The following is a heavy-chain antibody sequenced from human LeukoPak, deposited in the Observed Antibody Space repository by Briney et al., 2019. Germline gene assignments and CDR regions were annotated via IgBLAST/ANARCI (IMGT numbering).Heavy chain of an antibody. J-gene: IGHJ5*02. D-gene: IGHD3-3*01. V-gene: IGHV3-11*01. CDR1: GFTFSDYY. Sequence: AGGSLRLSCAASGFTFSDYYMIWMRRAPGRGLEGLLYYSSSGSNIYYADSVKGRFTISRDNAKNSLYLQMNSLRAEDTAVYYCAKESNLGYDFWSGPNWFDPWGQGTLVTVSS. CDR3: AKESNLGYDFWSGPNWFDP. CDR2: YSSSGSNI.